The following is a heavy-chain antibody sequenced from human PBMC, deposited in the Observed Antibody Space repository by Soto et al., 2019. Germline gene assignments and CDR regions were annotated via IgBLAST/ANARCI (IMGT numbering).Heavy chain of an antibody. D-gene: IGHD6-19*01. Sequence: QVQLVQSGAEVKKPGASVKVSCKASGYTFTSYNINWVRQATGQGLEWMGWMNPNSGNTGYAQKFQGRVTMTRNTSISTAYMELSSLRSEDTAVYYCARGQSSGWYRYYGIDVWGQGTTVTVSS. V-gene: IGHV1-8*01. CDR1: GYTFTSYN. J-gene: IGHJ6*02. CDR2: MNPNSGNT. CDR3: ARGQSSGWYRYYGIDV.